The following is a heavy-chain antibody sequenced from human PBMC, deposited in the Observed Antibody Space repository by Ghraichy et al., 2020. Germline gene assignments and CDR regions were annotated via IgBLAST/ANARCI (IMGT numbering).Heavy chain of an antibody. Sequence: SLRLSCAASGFTFTDYSMHWVRQSPGKGLDWVSGINWNSGNIGYADAVKGRFTISRDNAKNTLYLQMNSLRPEDTASYFCVKDGEAAIATAPYYFDYWGQGTLVTVSS. D-gene: IGHD6-25*01. CDR1: GFTFTDYS. V-gene: IGHV3-9*01. CDR2: INWNSGNI. J-gene: IGHJ4*02. CDR3: VKDGEAAIATAPYYFDY.